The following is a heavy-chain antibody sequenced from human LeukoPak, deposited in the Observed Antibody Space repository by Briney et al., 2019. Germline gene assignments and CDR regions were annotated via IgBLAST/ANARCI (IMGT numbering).Heavy chain of an antibody. Sequence: PSETLSLTCAVDGGSFSGYYWSWIRHPPGKGLEWIGEINHSGSTNYNPSLKSRVTISVDTSKNQFSLKLSSVTAADTAVYYCARGALLRFLEWLSDYFDYWGQGTLVTVSS. J-gene: IGHJ4*02. CDR3: ARGALLRFLEWLSDYFDY. V-gene: IGHV4-34*01. CDR1: GGSFSGYY. D-gene: IGHD3-3*01. CDR2: INHSGST.